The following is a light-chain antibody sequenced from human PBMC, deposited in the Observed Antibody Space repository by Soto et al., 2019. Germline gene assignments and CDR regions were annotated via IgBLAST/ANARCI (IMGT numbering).Light chain of an antibody. CDR3: QQYGGSPFT. CDR2: AAS. Sequence: EIVLTQSPGTPSLSPGERATLSCRASQRVSVNSLAWYQQKGGQAPRLLIYAASTRATGVPDRFSGTGSGTDFALSISRLETDDSAVYYCQQYGGSPFTFGPGTKVDIK. V-gene: IGKV3-20*01. J-gene: IGKJ3*01. CDR1: QRVSVNS.